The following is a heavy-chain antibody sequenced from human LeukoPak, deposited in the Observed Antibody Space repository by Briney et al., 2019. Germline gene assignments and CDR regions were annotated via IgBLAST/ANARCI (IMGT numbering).Heavy chain of an antibody. D-gene: IGHD2-2*01. CDR3: ARDLVVPAAMGYFDY. Sequence: GGSLRLYGAASGFTFSTYWMSWLRQAPGKGLEWVANMKPDGGEIYYVDSVKGRFTISRDNSKNSLYLQMNSLRAEDTAVYYCARDLVVPAAMGYFDYWGRGTLVTVSS. CDR1: GFTFSTYW. J-gene: IGHJ4*02. V-gene: IGHV3-7*03. CDR2: MKPDGGEI.